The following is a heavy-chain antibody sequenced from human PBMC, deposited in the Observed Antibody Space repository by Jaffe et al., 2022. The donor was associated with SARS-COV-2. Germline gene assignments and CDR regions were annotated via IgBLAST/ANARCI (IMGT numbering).Heavy chain of an antibody. CDR3: ARTSGYSSGWSYYYYGMDV. CDR2: INPNSGGT. Sequence: QVQLVQSGAEVKKPGASVKVSCKASGYTFTGYYMHWVRQAPGQGLEWMGWINPNSGGTNYAQKFQGRVTMTRDTSISTAYMELSRLRSDDTAVYYCARTSGYSSGWSYYYYGMDVWGQGTTVTVSS. J-gene: IGHJ6*02. V-gene: IGHV1-2*02. D-gene: IGHD6-19*01. CDR1: GYTFTGYY.